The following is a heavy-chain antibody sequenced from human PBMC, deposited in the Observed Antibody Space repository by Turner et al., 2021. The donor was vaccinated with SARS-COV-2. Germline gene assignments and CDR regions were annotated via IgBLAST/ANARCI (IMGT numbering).Heavy chain of an antibody. D-gene: IGHD5-18*01. J-gene: IGHJ3*02. Sequence: HLQLQESGPVLVKPSETLSLTCTVSCGSISSSDYYWGWIRQPPGKGLEWMGSISYSGSTFYNPSIKSRVTISVDTSKNQFSLKLSSVTAADTAVYYCASTVWLRGAFDMWGQGTMVTVSS. CDR3: ASTVWLRGAFDM. CDR1: CGSISSSDYY. V-gene: IGHV4-39*01. CDR2: ISYSGST.